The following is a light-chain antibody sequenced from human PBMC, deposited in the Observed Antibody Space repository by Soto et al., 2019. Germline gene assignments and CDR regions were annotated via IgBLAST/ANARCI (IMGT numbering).Light chain of an antibody. J-gene: IGKJ1*01. Sequence: DIQMTQSPSTLSASEGGSVTITCRASQNIGSWLAWYQQKPGKAPKLLIYDASTLESGAPSRFSGFGSGTECTLTISGLQPDDFAPYYCQQYDTYSWTFGQWTKVAI. CDR3: QQYDTYSWT. CDR1: QNIGSW. V-gene: IGKV1-5*01. CDR2: DAS.